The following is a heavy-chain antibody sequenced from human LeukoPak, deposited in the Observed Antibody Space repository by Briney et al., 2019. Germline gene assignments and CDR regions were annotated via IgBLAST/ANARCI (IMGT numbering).Heavy chain of an antibody. CDR3: ARVSHYGEKDIDY. J-gene: IGHJ4*02. D-gene: IGHD4-17*01. CDR2: ISYDASNK. Sequence: QPGGSLRLSCAASGFTFSSYWMSWVRQAPGKGLEWLAVISYDASNKYYADSVKGRFTISRDNAKNTLYLQMNSLRAEDTAVYYCARVSHYGEKDIDYWGQGTLVTVSS. V-gene: IGHV3-30-3*01. CDR1: GFTFSSYW.